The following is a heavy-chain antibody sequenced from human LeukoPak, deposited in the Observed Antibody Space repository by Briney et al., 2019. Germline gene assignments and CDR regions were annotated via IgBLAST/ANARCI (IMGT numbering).Heavy chain of an antibody. D-gene: IGHD2-2*01. J-gene: IGHJ3*02. V-gene: IGHV1-69*01. Sequence: ASVKVSCKASGGTFSSYAISWVRQAPGQGLEWMGGIIPIFGTANYAQKFQGRVTITADESTSTAYMELSSLRSEDTAVYYCARELGRPQLGPRAFDIWGQGTMVTVSS. CDR2: IIPIFGTA. CDR3: ARELGRPQLGPRAFDI. CDR1: GGTFSSYA.